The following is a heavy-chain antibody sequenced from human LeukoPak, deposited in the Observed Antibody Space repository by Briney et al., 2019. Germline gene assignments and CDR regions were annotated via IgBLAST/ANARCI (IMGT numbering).Heavy chain of an antibody. V-gene: IGHV3-30-3*01. CDR1: GFTFSSYA. Sequence: PGTSLRLSCAASGFTFSSYAMHWVRQAPGKGLEWVAVISHDGNTKYYADSLRGRFTVSRDNSKNTLYLQMNSLRAEDTAVFYCARDPVVAALDYFDYWGQGTLVTVSS. D-gene: IGHD2-15*01. J-gene: IGHJ4*02. CDR3: ARDPVVAALDYFDY. CDR2: ISHDGNTK.